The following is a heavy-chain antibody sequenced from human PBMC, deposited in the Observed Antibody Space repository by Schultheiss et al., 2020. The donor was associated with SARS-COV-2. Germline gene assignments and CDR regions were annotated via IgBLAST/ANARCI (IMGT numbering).Heavy chain of an antibody. CDR1: GFTFSIYA. CDR3: AREDTGYFDWLYAEGYYYYGMDV. CDR2: ILNDGTTK. J-gene: IGHJ6*02. D-gene: IGHD3-9*01. Sequence: GESLKISCAASGFTFSIYAMSWVRQAPGKGLEWVAVILNDGTTKYYADSVKGRFTISRDNSKNTLYLQMNSLRAEDTAVYYCAREDTGYFDWLYAEGYYYYGMDVWGQGTTVTVSS. V-gene: IGHV3-33*08.